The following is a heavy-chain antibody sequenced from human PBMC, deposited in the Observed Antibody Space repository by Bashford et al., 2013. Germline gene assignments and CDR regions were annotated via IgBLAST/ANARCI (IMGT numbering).Heavy chain of an antibody. D-gene: IGHD1-26*01. CDR2: MTLTSRGT. CDR3: ARERRGSYYIA. J-gene: IGHJ5*02. V-gene: IGHV1-2*02. Sequence: VASVKVSCEASGYTFNDYYIHWVRQSPGQGLEWMGWMTLTSRGTNYALKFHGRVTMTTDTSISTAYMELSGLTSDDTALYYCARERRGSYYIAWGQGTLVTVSS. CDR1: GYTFNDYY.